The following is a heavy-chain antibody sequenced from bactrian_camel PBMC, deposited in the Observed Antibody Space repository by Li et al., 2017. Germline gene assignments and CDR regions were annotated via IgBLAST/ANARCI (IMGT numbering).Heavy chain of an antibody. D-gene: IGHD2*01. Sequence: HVQLVESGGGSVQAGGSLTVSCVASGDIDGSNCMAWFRQAPGKEREAVAGMEGDGRTLYTDTGKGRFTISSDNAKNSVYLQMNSLKLEDTAMYYCAADFGPYCRGSYLARRANFEGQGTQVTVS. CDR1: GDIDGSNC. J-gene: IGHJ4*01. CDR2: MEGDGRT. V-gene: IGHV3S53*01.